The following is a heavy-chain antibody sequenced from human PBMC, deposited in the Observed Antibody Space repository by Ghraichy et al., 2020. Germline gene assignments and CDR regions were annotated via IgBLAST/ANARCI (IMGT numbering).Heavy chain of an antibody. V-gene: IGHV1-69*13. CDR3: ARTHLGVVVPAPRFDDFWSGYYYFDY. Sequence: SVKVSCKASGGTFSSYAISWVRQAPGQGLEWMGGIIPIFGTANYAQKFQGRVTITADESTSTAYMELSSLRSEDTAVYYCARTHLGVVVPAPRFDDFWSGYYYFDYWGQGTLVTVSS. J-gene: IGHJ4*02. CDR2: IIPIFGTA. D-gene: IGHD3-3*01. CDR1: GGTFSSYA.